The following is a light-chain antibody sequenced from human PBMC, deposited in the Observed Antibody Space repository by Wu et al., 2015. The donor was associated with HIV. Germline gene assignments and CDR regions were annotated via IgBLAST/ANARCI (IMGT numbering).Light chain of an antibody. Sequence: DIQMTQSPSSLSASVGDRVTITCRASQSISNYLNWYQQKPGKAPKLLIYAASSLQSGVPSRFSGSGSGTDFTLTISSLQPEDFATYYCQESYSTPITFGQGTRL. CDR2: AAS. V-gene: IGKV1-39*01. CDR3: QESYSTPIT. CDR1: QSISNY. J-gene: IGKJ5*01.